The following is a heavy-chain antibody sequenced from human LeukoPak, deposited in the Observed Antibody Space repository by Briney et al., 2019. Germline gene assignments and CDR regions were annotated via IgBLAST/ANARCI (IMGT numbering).Heavy chain of an antibody. J-gene: IGHJ4*02. D-gene: IGHD3-22*01. CDR3: ARDRGSSGYHFAY. V-gene: IGHV3-48*01. Sequence: GGSLRLSCAASGFTFIDYSMNWVRQAPGKGLEWVSYISTTSSSTIYYADSVKGRFTISRDNAKNSLYLQMNSLRAEDTAVYYCARDRGSSGYHFAYWGQGTLVTVSS. CDR1: GFTFIDYS. CDR2: ISTTSSSTI.